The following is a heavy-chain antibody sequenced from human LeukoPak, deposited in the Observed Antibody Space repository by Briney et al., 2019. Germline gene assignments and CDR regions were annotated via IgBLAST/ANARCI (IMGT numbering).Heavy chain of an antibody. CDR1: GYTFTSYY. Sequence: ASVKVSCKASGYTFTSYYMHWVRQAPGQGLEWMGIINPSGGSTSYAQKFQGRVTMTRDTSTSTVCMELSSLRSEDTAVYYCARAPYYYDSSGLGIDYWGQGTLVTVSS. CDR2: INPSGGST. D-gene: IGHD3-22*01. J-gene: IGHJ4*02. CDR3: ARAPYYYDSSGLGIDY. V-gene: IGHV1-46*01.